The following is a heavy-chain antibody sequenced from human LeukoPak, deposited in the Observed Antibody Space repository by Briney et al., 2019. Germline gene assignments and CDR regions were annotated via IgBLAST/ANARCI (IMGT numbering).Heavy chain of an antibody. D-gene: IGHD5-12*01. J-gene: IGHJ6*02. V-gene: IGHV3-30*03. Sequence: GGSLRLSCTASGLTFLNYGMHWVRQAPGKGLEWVAVIPYDGSNEYYADSVKGRFTISRDNSKNTVYLQMNSLRVEDTAVYYCARARYSWTGSGMDVWGQGTTVSVSS. CDR3: ARARYSWTGSGMDV. CDR2: IPYDGSNE. CDR1: GLTFLNYG.